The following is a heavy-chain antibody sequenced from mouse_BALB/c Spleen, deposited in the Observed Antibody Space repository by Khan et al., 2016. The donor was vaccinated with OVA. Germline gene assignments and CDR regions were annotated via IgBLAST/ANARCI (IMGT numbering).Heavy chain of an antibody. CDR2: IIPSNDYT. CDR3: VREGAYYRSGGWFAY. D-gene: IGHD2-14*01. J-gene: IGHJ3*01. Sequence: VQLKQSGAELARPGAPVKMSCKASGYTFTTYTIHWVKQRPGQGLEWIGYIIPSNDYTNYNQKFKDRATLTADKSSSTSYMQLSSLTSEDSAVYYCVREGAYYRSGGWFAYWGQGTLVTVSA. V-gene: IGHV1-4*01. CDR1: GYTFTTYT.